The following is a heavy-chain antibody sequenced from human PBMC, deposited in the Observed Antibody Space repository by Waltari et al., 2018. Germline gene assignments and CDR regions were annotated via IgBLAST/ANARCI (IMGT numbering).Heavy chain of an antibody. CDR3: ARDRSSGWYYFDY. V-gene: IGHV4-38-2*02. CDR2: IYHSGST. Sequence: QVQLQESGPGLVKPSETLSLTCAVSGYSISSGYYWGWIRQPPGKGLEWIGSIYHSGSTYYNPSLKSRVTISVDTSKNQFALKLSSVTAADTAVYYCARDRSSGWYYFDYWGQGTLVTVSS. J-gene: IGHJ4*02. D-gene: IGHD6-19*01. CDR1: GYSISSGYY.